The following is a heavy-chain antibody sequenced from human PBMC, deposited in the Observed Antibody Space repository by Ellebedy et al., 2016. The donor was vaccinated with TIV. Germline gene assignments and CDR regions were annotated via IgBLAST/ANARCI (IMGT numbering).Heavy chain of an antibody. CDR3: ARGVWFGELSSPNFDY. V-gene: IGHV4-59*12. J-gene: IGHJ4*02. CDR1: GGSISSYY. Sequence: MPGGSLRLSCTVSGGSISSYYWSWIRQPPGKGLEWIGYIYYSGSTNYNPSLKSRVTISVDTSKNQFSLKLSSVTAADTAVYYCARGVWFGELSSPNFDYWGQGTLVTVSS. CDR2: IYYSGST. D-gene: IGHD3-10*01.